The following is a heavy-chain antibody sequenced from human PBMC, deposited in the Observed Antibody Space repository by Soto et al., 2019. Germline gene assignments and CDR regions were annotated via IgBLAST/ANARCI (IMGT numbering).Heavy chain of an antibody. Sequence: SETLSLTCTVSGGSISSGGYYWSWIRQHPGKGLEWIGYIYYSGSTYYNPSLESRVTISVDTSKNQFSLKLSSVTAADTAVYYCARDRGYSYGYFFLDVWGQGTTVTVSS. CDR3: ARDRGYSYGYFFLDV. V-gene: IGHV4-31*03. CDR2: IYYSGST. J-gene: IGHJ6*02. CDR1: GGSISSGGYY. D-gene: IGHD5-18*01.